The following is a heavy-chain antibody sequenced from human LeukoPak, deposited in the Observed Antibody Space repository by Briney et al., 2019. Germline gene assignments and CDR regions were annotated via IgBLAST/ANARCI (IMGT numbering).Heavy chain of an antibody. CDR3: ARDYYYGAGNYGYYFDF. V-gene: IGHV1-46*01. D-gene: IGHD3-10*01. Sequence: ASVKVSCKASGYSLTTYYMHWVRQAPGQGLEWMAIINPSGGGTNYAQKFQGRVTMTRDTPTNTVYMELSSLRTEDTAVYFCARDYYYGAGNYGYYFDFWGQGTLVTVSS. J-gene: IGHJ4*02. CDR2: INPSGGGT. CDR1: GYSLTTYY.